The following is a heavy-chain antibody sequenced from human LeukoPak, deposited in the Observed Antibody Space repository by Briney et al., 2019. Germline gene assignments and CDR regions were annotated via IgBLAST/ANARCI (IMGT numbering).Heavy chain of an antibody. V-gene: IGHV1-2*02. CDR3: ARSRGLDYYGSGSYSGSDSDYYYYYMDV. D-gene: IGHD3-10*01. CDR1: GYTFTSYD. Sequence: ASVKVSCKASGYTFTSYDINWVRQATGQGLEWMGWINPNSGGTKYAQKFQGRVTMTRDTSISSAYMEVSRLRSDDAAVYYCARSRGLDYYGSGSYSGSDSDYYYYYMDVWGKGTTVTISS. J-gene: IGHJ6*03. CDR2: INPNSGGT.